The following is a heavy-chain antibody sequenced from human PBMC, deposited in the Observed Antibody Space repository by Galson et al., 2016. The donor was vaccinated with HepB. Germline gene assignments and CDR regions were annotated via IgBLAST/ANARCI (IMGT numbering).Heavy chain of an antibody. D-gene: IGHD5-12*01. CDR3: TKGGSPHSDY. CDR2: INSDGSTT. V-gene: IGHV3-74*01. CDR1: RFTFNSYD. Sequence: SLRLSCAASRFTFNSYDIHWVRQAPGKGLEWVSRINSDGSTTSYADSVKGRFTISRDNAKSTLYLQMNSLRVDDTAIYYCTKGGSPHSDYWGQGTLVTVSS. J-gene: IGHJ4*02.